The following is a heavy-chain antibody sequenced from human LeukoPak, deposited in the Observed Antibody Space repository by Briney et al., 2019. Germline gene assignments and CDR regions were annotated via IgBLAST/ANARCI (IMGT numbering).Heavy chain of an antibody. J-gene: IGHJ4*02. CDR1: GGSISSGSYY. D-gene: IGHD6-19*01. CDR3: ARATRAGYSSGWYYFDY. Sequence: SETLSLTCTVSGGSISSGSYYWSWIRQPAGKGLEWIGRICTSGSTNYNPSLKSRVTISVDTSKNQFSLKLSSVTAADTAVYYCARATRAGYSSGWYYFDYWGQGTLVTVSS. CDR2: ICTSGST. V-gene: IGHV4-61*02.